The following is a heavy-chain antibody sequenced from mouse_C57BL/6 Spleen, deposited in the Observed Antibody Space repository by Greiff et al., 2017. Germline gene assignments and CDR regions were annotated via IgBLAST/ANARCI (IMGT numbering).Heavy chain of an antibody. CDR1: GYTFTSYW. Sequence: QVQLQQPGTELVKPGASVKLSCKASGYTFTSYWMHWVKQRPGQGLEWIGNINPSNGGTNYNEKFKSKATLTVDKSSSTAYMQLSSLTSEDSAVYYCARSHYDYDQGPAWFAYWGQGTLVTVSA. D-gene: IGHD2-4*01. CDR3: ARSHYDYDQGPAWFAY. J-gene: IGHJ3*01. V-gene: IGHV1-53*01. CDR2: INPSNGGT.